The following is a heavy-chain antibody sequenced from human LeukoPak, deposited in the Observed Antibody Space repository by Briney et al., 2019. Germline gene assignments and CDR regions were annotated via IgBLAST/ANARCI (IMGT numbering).Heavy chain of an antibody. CDR3: AKGFEYSSSSLRYFDY. CDR2: ISSSSSYI. CDR1: GFTFSSYS. Sequence: PGGSLRLSCAASGFTFSSYSMNWVRQAPGKGLEWVSSISSSSSYIYYADSVKGRFTISRDNSKNTLYLQMNSLRAEDTAVYYCAKGFEYSSSSLRYFDYWGQGTLVTVSS. D-gene: IGHD6-6*01. V-gene: IGHV3-21*01. J-gene: IGHJ4*02.